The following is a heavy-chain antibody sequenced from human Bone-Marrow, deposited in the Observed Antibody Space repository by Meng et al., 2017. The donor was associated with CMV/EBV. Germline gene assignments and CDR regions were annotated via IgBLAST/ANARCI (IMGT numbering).Heavy chain of an antibody. D-gene: IGHD6-6*01. CDR2: ISSSSSYI. CDR3: ARAVYSSSSGDY. Sequence: GESLKISCAASGFTFSSYSMNWVRQAPGKGLEWVSSISSSSSYIYYADSVKGRFTISRDNAKNSLYLQMNSLRAEDTAVYYCARAVYSSSSGDYWGQGTRVTGSS. V-gene: IGHV3-21*01. J-gene: IGHJ4*02. CDR1: GFTFSSYS.